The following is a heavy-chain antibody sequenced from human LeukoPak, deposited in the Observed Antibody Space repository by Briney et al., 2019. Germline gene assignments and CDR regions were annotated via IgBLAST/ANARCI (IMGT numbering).Heavy chain of an antibody. J-gene: IGHJ5*02. CDR2: INPSGGNT. D-gene: IGHD5-18*01. CDR3: ARALPHRRLMDTTMEQHWFDP. CDR1: GYTFTSYY. Sequence: ASVKVSCKASGYTFTSYYMHWVRQAPGQGLEWMGIINPSGGNTGYAQKFQGRVTMTRNTSISTAYMELSSLRSEDTAVYYCARALPHRRLMDTTMEQHWFDPWGQGTLVTVSS. V-gene: IGHV1-46*01.